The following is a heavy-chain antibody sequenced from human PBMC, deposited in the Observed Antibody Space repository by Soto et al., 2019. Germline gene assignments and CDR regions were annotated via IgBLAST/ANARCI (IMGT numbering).Heavy chain of an antibody. CDR2: ITAYNGNT. CDR3: ARDRCTDGVCFAYDV. Sequence: QVQLVQFGAEVKKPGASVKVSCKASGYTFTSFGINWVRQAPGQGLEWLGWITAYNGNTNYAQKLQGRVTMTTDTSTSTAYMEVRSLGSGDTAVYYCARDRCTDGVCFAYDVWGQGTMVTVSS. V-gene: IGHV1-18*04. CDR1: GYTFTSFG. D-gene: IGHD2-8*01. J-gene: IGHJ3*01.